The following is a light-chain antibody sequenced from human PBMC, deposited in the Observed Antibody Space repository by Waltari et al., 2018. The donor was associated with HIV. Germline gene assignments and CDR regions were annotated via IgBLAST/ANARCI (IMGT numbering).Light chain of an antibody. CDR2: EVS. CDR3: CSYAGSYGVV. Sequence: QSALTQPRSVSGSPGQSVTISCNGTSSDVGGSNYVSWYQQHPGKAPKRMIYEVSKRPSGVPDRSAGSKSGNTASLTISGLQAEDEADYYCCSYAGSYGVVFGGGTKLTVL. V-gene: IGLV2-11*01. J-gene: IGLJ2*01. CDR1: SSDVGGSNY.